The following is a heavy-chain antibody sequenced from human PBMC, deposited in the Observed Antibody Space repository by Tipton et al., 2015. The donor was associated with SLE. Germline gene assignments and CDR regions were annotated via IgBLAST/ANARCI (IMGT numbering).Heavy chain of an antibody. CDR2: IPYDGSNK. V-gene: IGHV3-30*19. CDR3: AGGTGAYFDH. D-gene: IGHD3-16*01. Sequence: SLRLSCEVSRVTLSSYGMHWVRQAPGKGLEWLALIPYDGSNKDYADSVKGRFTISRDNSKNTLYLQMNRLRVEDTAVYYCAGGTGAYFDHWGQGTLVTVSS. CDR1: RVTLSSYG. J-gene: IGHJ4*02.